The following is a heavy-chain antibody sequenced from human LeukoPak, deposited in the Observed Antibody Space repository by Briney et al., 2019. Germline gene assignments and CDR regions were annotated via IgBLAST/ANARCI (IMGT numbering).Heavy chain of an antibody. CDR2: IRSKAHSYAT. V-gene: IGHV3-73*01. Sequence: PGGSLRLSCAASGFTFSGSSMQWVRQAPGKGLEWVGRIRSKAHSYATACAASVKGRFTISRDDSKNTAYLQMNSLKTEDTAVYYCTSRGWPWGQGTLVTVSS. D-gene: IGHD6-19*01. CDR3: TSRGWP. J-gene: IGHJ4*02. CDR1: GFTFSGSS.